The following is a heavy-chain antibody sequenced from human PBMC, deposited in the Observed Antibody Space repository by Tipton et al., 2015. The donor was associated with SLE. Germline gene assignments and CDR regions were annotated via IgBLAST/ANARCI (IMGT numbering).Heavy chain of an antibody. V-gene: IGHV3-33*01. J-gene: IGHJ6*02. Sequence: SLRLSCAASGFTFSSYGMHWVRQAPGKGLEWVAVIWYDGSNKYYADSVKGRFTISRDNSKNTLYLQMNSLRAEDTAVYYCARGGGDTVVTYYYGMDVWGQGTTVTVSS. D-gene: IGHD4-23*01. CDR3: ARGGGDTVVTYYYGMDV. CDR2: IWYDGSNK. CDR1: GFTFSSYG.